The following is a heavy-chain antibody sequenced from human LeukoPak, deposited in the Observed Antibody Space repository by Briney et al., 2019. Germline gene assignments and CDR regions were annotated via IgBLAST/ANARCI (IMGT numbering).Heavy chain of an antibody. J-gene: IGHJ5*02. CDR2: INGDGSST. V-gene: IGHV3-74*03. CDR1: GFAFNTYW. Sequence: GGSLRLSCAASGFAFNTYWIHWVRQIPGKGLVWVSRINGDGSSTAYADSVKGRFTISRDNAKNTLYLQMNSLRAEDTGVYYCAREKGSSNYGSWGPGTLVTVSS. CDR3: AREKGSSNYGS. D-gene: IGHD4-11*01.